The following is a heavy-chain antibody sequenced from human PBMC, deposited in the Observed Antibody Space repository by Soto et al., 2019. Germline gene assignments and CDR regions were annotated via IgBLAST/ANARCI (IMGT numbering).Heavy chain of an antibody. Sequence: SQTLSLTVASSGDSASNNRAAWNWTRPCQSRGLEWLGRTYYRSKWNNDYAVSVKSRISISPDPSKNQFSLQLNSVTPEDTAVYSFFTMLVATAGSFDFWCQGPPVTLS. J-gene: IGHJ4*02. D-gene: IGHD5-12*01. V-gene: IGHV6-1*01. CDR2: TYYRSKWNN. CDR3: FTMLVATAGSFDF. CDR1: GDSASNNRAA.